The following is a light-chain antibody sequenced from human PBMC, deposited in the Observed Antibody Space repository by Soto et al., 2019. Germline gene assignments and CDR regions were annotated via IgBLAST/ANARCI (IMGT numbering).Light chain of an antibody. Sequence: DIQLTQSPPSLSASVGDRVTITCRASQSIGSYLHWYRHRPGKAPELLIYASFSLQSGVPPRFSGSGSGTDFTLTISSLQPEDFATYYCQQSYSTPRTFGQGTKVDIK. J-gene: IGKJ2*01. CDR1: QSIGSY. CDR3: QQSYSTPRT. V-gene: IGKV1-39*01. CDR2: ASF.